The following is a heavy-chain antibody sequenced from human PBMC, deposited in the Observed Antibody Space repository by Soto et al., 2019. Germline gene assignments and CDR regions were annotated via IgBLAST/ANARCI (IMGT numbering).Heavy chain of an antibody. Sequence: AAAVKVSCKASRYTFSNYGITWVGQAPGPGLGWMGWISPFTGDTHYTQSLQGRVTITTDTSTSTAYMELRSLRSAYTAVYYCARTCSGGSCESAYWGQGTLVTV. D-gene: IGHD2-15*01. J-gene: IGHJ4*02. CDR1: RYTFSNYG. CDR2: ISPFTGDT. CDR3: ARTCSGGSCESAY. V-gene: IGHV1-18*04.